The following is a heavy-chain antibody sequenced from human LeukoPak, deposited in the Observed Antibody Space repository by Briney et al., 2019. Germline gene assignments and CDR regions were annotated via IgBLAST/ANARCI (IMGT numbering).Heavy chain of an antibody. V-gene: IGHV1-18*01. CDR1: GYTFTSYG. Sequence: ASVKVSCKASGYTFTSYGISWVRQAPGQGLEWMGWISAYNGNTNYAQKLQGRLTLTTDTSTSTAHMELRSLRSDDTAVYYCASCHCTNGVCYGECEYFQHWDQGTLVTVSS. CDR2: ISAYNGNT. CDR3: ASCHCTNGVCYGECEYFQH. J-gene: IGHJ1*01. D-gene: IGHD2-8*01.